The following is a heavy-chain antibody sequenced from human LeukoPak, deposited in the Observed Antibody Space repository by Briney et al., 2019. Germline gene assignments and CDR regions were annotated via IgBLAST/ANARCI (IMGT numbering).Heavy chain of an antibody. CDR1: GFTFSGYG. V-gene: IGHV3-30*03. CDR2: ISYDGSNK. Sequence: GGTLRLSCAASGFTFSGYGLSWVRQAPGKGLEWVAVISYDGSNKYYADSVKGRFTISRDNSKNTLYLQMNSLRAEDTAVYYCARATYYYGSGSYLFDYWGQGTLVTVSS. CDR3: ARATYYYGSGSYLFDY. J-gene: IGHJ4*02. D-gene: IGHD3-10*01.